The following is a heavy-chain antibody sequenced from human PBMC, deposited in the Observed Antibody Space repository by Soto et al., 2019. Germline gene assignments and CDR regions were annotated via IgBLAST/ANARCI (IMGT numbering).Heavy chain of an antibody. V-gene: IGHV3-64*02. CDR1: GFTFSSYA. Sequence: EVQLVESGEGLVQPGGSLRLSCAASGFTFSSYAMHWVRQAPGKGLEYVSAISSNGGSTYYADSVKGRFTISRDNSKNKLYLQMGSLRAEDMAVYYCARESSGELDYWGQGTLVTVSS. J-gene: IGHJ4*02. CDR3: ARESSGELDY. CDR2: ISSNGGST. D-gene: IGHD3-16*01.